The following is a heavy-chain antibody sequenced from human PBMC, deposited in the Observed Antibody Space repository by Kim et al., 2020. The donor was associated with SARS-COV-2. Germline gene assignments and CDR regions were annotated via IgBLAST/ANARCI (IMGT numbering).Heavy chain of an antibody. CDR2: ISSSGTTI. CDR3: ARRYCSGDSCDETVDY. J-gene: IGHJ4*02. D-gene: IGHD2-15*01. CDR1: GFTFGDYY. V-gene: IGHV3-11*01. Sequence: GGSLRLSCAASGFTFGDYYMSWIRQAPGKGLEWVSYISSSGTTIKYADSVKGRFTISRDNAKNSLYLQMNSLRAEDTAVYYCARRYCSGDSCDETVDYWGQGTLVTVSS.